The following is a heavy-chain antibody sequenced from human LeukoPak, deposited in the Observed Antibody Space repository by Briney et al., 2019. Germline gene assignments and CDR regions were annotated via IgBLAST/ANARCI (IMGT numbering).Heavy chain of an antibody. J-gene: IGHJ3*02. CDR2: IYYSGST. V-gene: IGHV4-59*08. D-gene: IGHD3-22*01. CDR3: ASDYYDDSFDS. CDR1: GGSISNYY. Sequence: SQTLSLTCTVSGGSISNYYWSWIRQPPGKGLEWIGYIYYSGSTSYNPSLKSRVTISVDTSKNQFSLKLSSVTAADTAVYYCASDYYDDSFDSWGQGTMVIVSS.